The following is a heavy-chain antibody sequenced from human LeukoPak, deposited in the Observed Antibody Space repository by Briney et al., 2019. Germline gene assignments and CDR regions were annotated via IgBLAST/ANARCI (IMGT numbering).Heavy chain of an antibody. D-gene: IGHD3-10*01. CDR3: ARLHSAVYYGDAFDI. CDR2: IKEDGSEK. CDR1: GFSFSSYW. V-gene: IGHV3-7*03. Sequence: GGSLRLSCAVSGFSFSSYWMTWVRQAPGKGLEWVAKIKEDGSEKYYVDSVKGRFTVSRDNVKNSLFLQMNSLRAEDTAAYYCARLHSAVYYGDAFDIWGQGPMVTVSS. J-gene: IGHJ3*02.